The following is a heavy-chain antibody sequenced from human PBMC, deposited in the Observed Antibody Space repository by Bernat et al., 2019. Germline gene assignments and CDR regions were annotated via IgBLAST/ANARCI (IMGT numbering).Heavy chain of an antibody. CDR2: ISNSGDNR. D-gene: IGHD2-15*01. J-gene: IGHJ4*02. CDR1: GFTFGDYA. V-gene: IGHV3-23*04. Sequence: VQLVESGGGVVQPGGSLRLSCAASGFTFGDYAMSWVRQAPGKGLEWVSVISNSGDNRYHVDSVKGRFTVSRDNSKNTLYLQMNSLRAEGTAVYYCAKGTGSSCYSARDNWGRGTQVTVYS. CDR3: AKGTGSSCYSARDN.